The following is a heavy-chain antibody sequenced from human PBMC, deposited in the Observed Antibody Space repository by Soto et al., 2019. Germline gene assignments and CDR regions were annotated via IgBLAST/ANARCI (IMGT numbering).Heavy chain of an antibody. V-gene: IGHV3-23*01. J-gene: IGHJ4*02. CDR3: AKGPEVGGVIGLDY. CDR1: GFTFSSYA. D-gene: IGHD3-16*02. CDR2: ISGSGGST. Sequence: EVQLLESGGGLVQPGGSLRLSCAASGFTFSSYAMSWVRQAPGKGLEWVSAISGSGGSTYYADSVKGRFTIYRDNSKNTLYLQMNSLRAEDTAVYYCAKGPEVGGVIGLDYWGQGTLVTVSS.